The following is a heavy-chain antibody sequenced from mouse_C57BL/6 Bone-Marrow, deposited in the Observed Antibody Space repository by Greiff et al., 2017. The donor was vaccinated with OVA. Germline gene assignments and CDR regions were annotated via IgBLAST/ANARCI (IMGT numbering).Heavy chain of an antibody. CDR3: ARPYYYGSSYRFAY. J-gene: IGHJ3*01. Sequence: VQLQQPGAELVKPGASVKLSCKASGYTFTSYWMPWVKQRPGQGLEWIGMIHPNSGSTNYNEKFKSKATLTVDKSSSTAYMQLSSLTSEDSAVYYCARPYYYGSSYRFAYWGQGTLVTVSA. CDR1: GYTFTSYW. CDR2: IHPNSGST. D-gene: IGHD1-1*01. V-gene: IGHV1-64*01.